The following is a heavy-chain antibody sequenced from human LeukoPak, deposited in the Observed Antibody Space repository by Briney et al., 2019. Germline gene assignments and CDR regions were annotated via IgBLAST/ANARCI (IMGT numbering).Heavy chain of an antibody. CDR1: GYTFTGYY. J-gene: IGHJ4*02. D-gene: IGHD6-19*01. CDR2: INPNSGGT. CDR3: ARDRSGWYRPFDY. V-gene: IGHV1-2*02. Sequence: SVKVSCKASGYTFTGYYMHWVRQAPGQGLEWMGWINPNSGGTNYAQKFQGRVTITRDTSISTAYMELSRLRSDDTAVYYCARDRSGWYRPFDYWGQGTLVTVSS.